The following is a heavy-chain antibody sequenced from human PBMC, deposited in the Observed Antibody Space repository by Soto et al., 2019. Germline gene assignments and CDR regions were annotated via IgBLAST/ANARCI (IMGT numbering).Heavy chain of an antibody. D-gene: IGHD3-16*01. J-gene: IGHJ4*02. V-gene: IGHV2-5*02. CDR1: GFSLSTSGVG. Sequence: QITLKESGPALVKPTQTLTLTCTFSGFSLSTSGVGVGWIRQPPGEALEWLALIYWDDYKHFSPSPESRLTITKDPSKNQVVLTMTNMDPVDTATYYCVHKGGGDRILDYWGQGTLVTVSS. CDR3: VHKGGGDRILDY. CDR2: IYWDDYK.